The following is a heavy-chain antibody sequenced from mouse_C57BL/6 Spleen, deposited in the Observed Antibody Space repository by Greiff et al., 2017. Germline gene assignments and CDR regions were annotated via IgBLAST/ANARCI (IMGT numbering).Heavy chain of an antibody. CDR3: ARWGIDSSVYFDY. D-gene: IGHD3-2*02. J-gene: IGHJ2*01. CDR2: IDPSDSYT. Sequence: QVQLQQPGAELVMPGASVKLSCKASGYTFTSYWMHWVKQRPGQGLEWIGEIDPSDSYTNYNQKFKGKSTLTVDKSSSTAYMQLSSLTSEDSAVDYCARWGIDSSVYFDYWGQGTTLTVSS. CDR1: GYTFTSYW. V-gene: IGHV1-69*01.